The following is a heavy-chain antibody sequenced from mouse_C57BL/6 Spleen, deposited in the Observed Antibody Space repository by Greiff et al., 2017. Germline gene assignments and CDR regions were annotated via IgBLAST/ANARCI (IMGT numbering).Heavy chain of an antibody. CDR2: IDPETGGT. CDR1: GYTFTDYE. D-gene: IGHD1-1*01. Sequence: QVQLQQSGAELVRPGASVTLSRKASGYTFTDYEMHWVKQTPVHGLEWIGAIDPETGGTAYNQKFKGKAILTADKSSSTAYMELRSLTSEDSAVYYCTKWDYYGSLDYWGQGTTLTVSS. V-gene: IGHV1-15*01. J-gene: IGHJ2*01. CDR3: TKWDYYGSLDY.